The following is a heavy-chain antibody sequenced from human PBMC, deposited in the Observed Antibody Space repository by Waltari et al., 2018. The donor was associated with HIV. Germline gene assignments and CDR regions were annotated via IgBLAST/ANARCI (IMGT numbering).Heavy chain of an antibody. D-gene: IGHD3-10*01. Sequence: QVQLVQSGAEVQKPGASVKVSCKASGGNFMSYSINWVRQAPGQGFEWVGRVIPMLDKAHYAEKMQGRVTITADKSTNTAYMELRSLRLEDTGVYFCASARETMGVDFEFWGQGTLVTFSS. V-gene: IGHV1-69*02. CDR2: VIPMLDKA. CDR1: GGNFMSYS. J-gene: IGHJ4*02. CDR3: ASARETMGVDFEF.